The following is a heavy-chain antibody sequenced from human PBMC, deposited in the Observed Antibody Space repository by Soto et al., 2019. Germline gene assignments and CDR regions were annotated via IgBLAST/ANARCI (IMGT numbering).Heavy chain of an antibody. Sequence: GGSLRLSCVASGFSFSNYWMSWVRQAPGKGLEWVANIKQDGSEKYYVDSVKGRFTVSRDDAKNSLYLQMNSLRAEDTAVYYCARADSYCGGDCYSGRDYWGQGTLVTVSS. CDR1: GFSFSNYW. V-gene: IGHV3-7*01. J-gene: IGHJ4*02. CDR3: ARADSYCGGDCYSGRDY. CDR2: IKQDGSEK. D-gene: IGHD2-21*01.